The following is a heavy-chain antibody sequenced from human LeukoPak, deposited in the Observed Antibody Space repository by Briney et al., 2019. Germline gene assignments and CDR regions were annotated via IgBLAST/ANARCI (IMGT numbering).Heavy chain of an antibody. CDR3: ARSFDGAGDD. Sequence: PGGSLRLSCAASGFTFSSYNMNWVRQAPGKGLEWVSYISSSSSTIYYADSVKGRFTISRDNAKSSMYLQMNSLRDEDTAVYYCARSFDGAGDDWGQGTLVTVSS. D-gene: IGHD3-9*01. V-gene: IGHV3-48*02. CDR1: GFTFSSYN. CDR2: ISSSSSTI. J-gene: IGHJ4*02.